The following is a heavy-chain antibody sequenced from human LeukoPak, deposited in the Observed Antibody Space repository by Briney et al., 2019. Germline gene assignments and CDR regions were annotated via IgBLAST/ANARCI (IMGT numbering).Heavy chain of an antibody. Sequence: PGGSLRLSCAASGFTFSSYWMHWVRQGPGKGLVWVSGISSDGSATNYAGSVKGRFTISRDNAQNTLYLQMNSLRAEDTAVYYCAREDYGDYVLDYWGQGTLVTVSS. CDR3: AREDYGDYVLDY. CDR1: GFTFSSYW. D-gene: IGHD4-17*01. J-gene: IGHJ4*02. V-gene: IGHV3-74*01. CDR2: ISSDGSAT.